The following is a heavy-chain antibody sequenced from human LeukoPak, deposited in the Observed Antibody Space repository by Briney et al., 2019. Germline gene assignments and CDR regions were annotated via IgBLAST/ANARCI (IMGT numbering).Heavy chain of an antibody. CDR1: GFTFRSYG. J-gene: IGHJ6*03. D-gene: IGHD1-14*01. CDR3: AKDTGYYYYYMDV. Sequence: SGGSLRLSCAASGFTFRSYGMHWVRQAPGKGLELVAVIWNDGSNKYYADSVKGRFTISRDNSKNTLYLEMNGLRAENTAVYYCAKDTGYYYYYMDVWGKGTMVTVSS. CDR2: IWNDGSNK. V-gene: IGHV3-33*06.